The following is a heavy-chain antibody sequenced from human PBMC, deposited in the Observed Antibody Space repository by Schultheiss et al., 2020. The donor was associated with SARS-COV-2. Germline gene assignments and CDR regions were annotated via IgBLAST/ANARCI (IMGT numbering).Heavy chain of an antibody. J-gene: IGHJ3*02. CDR3: ARDATGAFDI. CDR1: GGSISSYY. Sequence: SETLSLTCTVSGGSISSYYWSWIRQPPGKGLEWIGYIYYSGSTNYNPSLKSRVTISVDTSKNQFSLKLSSVTAADTAVYYCARDATGAFDIWGQGTMVTVSS. CDR2: IYYSGST. V-gene: IGHV4-59*12.